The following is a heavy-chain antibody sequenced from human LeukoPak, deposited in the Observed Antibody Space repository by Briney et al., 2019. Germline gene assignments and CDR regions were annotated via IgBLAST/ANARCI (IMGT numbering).Heavy chain of an antibody. Sequence: GGSLRLSCAASGFTFSSYAMSWVRQAPGKGLEWVSAISGSGGSTSYADSVKGRFTISRDNAKNSLYLQMNSLRAEDTALYYCAKDRRSPYYYDSSGYPRGYYYGMDVWGQGTTVTVSS. V-gene: IGHV3-23*01. CDR3: AKDRRSPYYYDSSGYPRGYYYGMDV. D-gene: IGHD3-22*01. CDR2: ISGSGGST. CDR1: GFTFSSYA. J-gene: IGHJ6*02.